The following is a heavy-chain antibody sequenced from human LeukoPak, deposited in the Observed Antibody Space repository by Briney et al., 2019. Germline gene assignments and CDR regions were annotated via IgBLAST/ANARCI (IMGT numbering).Heavy chain of an antibody. Sequence: ASVKVSCKASGYTFTSYYMHWVRQAPGQGLEWMGIINPSGGSTSYAQKFQGRVTMTRDTSTSTVYMALSSLRSEDTAVYYCARAYGSGSYTLLFFDYWGQGTLVTVSS. D-gene: IGHD3-10*01. J-gene: IGHJ4*02. CDR1: GYTFTSYY. V-gene: IGHV1-46*01. CDR2: INPSGGST. CDR3: ARAYGSGSYTLLFFDY.